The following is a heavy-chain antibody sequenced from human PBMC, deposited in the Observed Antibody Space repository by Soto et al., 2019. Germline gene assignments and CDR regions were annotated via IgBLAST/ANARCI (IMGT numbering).Heavy chain of an antibody. CDR3: AKKSDYYDSSGTRANEGMDG. Sequence: QVQLVESGGGVVQPGRSLRLSCVGSGFTFSAYGMHWVRQAPGKGLEWVAVMSFDGSKKYYAESVKGRFTISRDNSMNTLYLQMNSLRTEDTAVYYCAKKSDYYDSSGTRANEGMDGWGQGTTVTVSS. CDR1: GFTFSAYG. CDR2: MSFDGSKK. J-gene: IGHJ6*02. D-gene: IGHD3-22*01. V-gene: IGHV3-30*18.